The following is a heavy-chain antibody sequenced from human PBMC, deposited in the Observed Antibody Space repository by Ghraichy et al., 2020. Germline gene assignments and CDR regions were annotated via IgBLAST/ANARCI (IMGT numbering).Heavy chain of an antibody. Sequence: SVKVSFKASGGTFSSYAISWVRQAPGQGLEWMGRIIPILGIANYAQKFQGRVTITADKSTSTAYMELSSLRSEDTAVYYCARGIAGTTGGDYWGQGTLVTVSS. J-gene: IGHJ4*02. CDR2: IIPILGIA. D-gene: IGHD1-20*01. CDR1: GGTFSSYA. CDR3: ARGIAGTTGGDY. V-gene: IGHV1-69*04.